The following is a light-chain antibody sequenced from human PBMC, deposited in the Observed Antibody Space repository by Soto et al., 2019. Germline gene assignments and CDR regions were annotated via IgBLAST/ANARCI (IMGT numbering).Light chain of an antibody. V-gene: IGKV3-20*01. J-gene: IGKJ1*01. CDR1: QDVNNSY. Sequence: EIVLTQSPGTLSLSPGERATLSCRASQDVNNSYLAWYQQKPGQAPRLLIYGASSRATGIPDRFSGSGSGTDFTLTISRLEPEDFAVYYCQNYEMFGQGTKVDIK. CDR2: GAS. CDR3: QNYEM.